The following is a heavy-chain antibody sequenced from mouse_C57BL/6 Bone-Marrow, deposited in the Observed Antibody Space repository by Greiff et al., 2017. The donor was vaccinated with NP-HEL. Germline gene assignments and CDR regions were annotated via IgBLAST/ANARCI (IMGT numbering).Heavy chain of an antibody. J-gene: IGHJ1*03. V-gene: IGHV1-39*01. CDR2: INPNYGTT. CDR3: ARKNYGKGYFDV. Sequence: VHVKQSGPELVKPGASVKISCKASGYSFTDYNMNWVKQSNGKSLEWIGVINPNYGTTSYNQKFKGKATLTVDQSSSTAYMQLNSLTSEDSAVDYCARKNYGKGYFDVWGTGTTVTVSS. CDR1: GYSFTDYN. D-gene: IGHD2-1*01.